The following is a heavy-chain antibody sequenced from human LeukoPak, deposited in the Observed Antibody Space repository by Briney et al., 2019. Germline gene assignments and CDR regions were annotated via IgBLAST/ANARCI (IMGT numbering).Heavy chain of an antibody. CDR2: ISGTGDTT. CDR1: GFTFHNYA. V-gene: IGHV3-23*01. Sequence: GGSLRLSCTASGFTFHNYAMSWVRQAPGEGLEWVSTISGTGDTTYYADSLKGRLTISRDNSKNTLYLQMSSLRADDTAVYYCTKGGWGTVLDYWGQGTLVTVSS. J-gene: IGHJ4*02. D-gene: IGHD3-10*01. CDR3: TKGGWGTVLDY.